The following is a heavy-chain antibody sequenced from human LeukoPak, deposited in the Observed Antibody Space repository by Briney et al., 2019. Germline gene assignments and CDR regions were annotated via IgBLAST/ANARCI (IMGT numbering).Heavy chain of an antibody. CDR3: ARAGSPYGSGSYRYYYGMDV. V-gene: IGHV1-2*04. CDR2: INPNSGGT. D-gene: IGHD3-10*01. CDR1: GYTFTGYY. Sequence: ASVTVSCKASGYTFTGYYMHWVRQAPGQGLEWMGWINPNSGGTNYAQKFQGWVTMTRDTSISTAYMELSRLRSDDTAVYYCARAGSPYGSGSYRYYYGMDVWGKGTTVTVSS. J-gene: IGHJ6*04.